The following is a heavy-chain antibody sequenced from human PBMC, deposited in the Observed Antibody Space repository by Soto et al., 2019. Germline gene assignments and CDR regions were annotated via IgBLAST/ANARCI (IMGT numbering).Heavy chain of an antibody. V-gene: IGHV4-59*08. J-gene: IGHJ3*02. CDR3: ARHRSFFGAVAGTYDAFDI. D-gene: IGHD6-19*01. CDR1: GGSISSYY. CDR2: IYYSGST. Sequence: SETLSLTCTVSGGSISSYYWSWIRQPPGKGLEWIGYIYYSGSTNYNPSLKSRVTISVDTSKNQFSLKLSSVTAADTAVYYCARHRSFFGAVAGTYDAFDIWGQGTMVTVSS.